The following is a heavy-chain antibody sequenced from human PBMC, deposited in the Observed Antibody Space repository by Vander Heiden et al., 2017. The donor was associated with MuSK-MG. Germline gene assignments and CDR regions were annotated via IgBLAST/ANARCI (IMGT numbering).Heavy chain of an antibody. CDR1: GLTFTSSA. J-gene: IGHJ4*02. CDR2: ISGSGGST. V-gene: IGHV3-23*01. D-gene: IGHD5-18*01. CDR3: AKLGRYSYGHFDY. Sequence: EVQLLHPWGGLLQPGGSLTLSCAASGLTFTSSAMSWLRPAPGKGLEWVSAISGSGGSTYYADAVKGRFTISRDNAKNTLYLQMKSLRAEDTAVYYCAKLGRYSYGHFDYWGQGTLVTVSS.